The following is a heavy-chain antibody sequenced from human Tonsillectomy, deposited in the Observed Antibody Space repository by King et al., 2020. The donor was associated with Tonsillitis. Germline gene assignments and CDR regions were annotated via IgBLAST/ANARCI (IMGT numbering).Heavy chain of an antibody. V-gene: IGHV3-7*01. CDR2: INQDGSQK. J-gene: IGHJ4*02. D-gene: IGHD5-12*01. CDR1: GFTFDTYW. Sequence: VQLVESGGGLVQPGGSLRLSCAVSGFTFDTYWMNWVRQAPGKGLEWVANINQDGSQKYYLDSVKGRFTISRDNAKNSVCLQMNSLRAEDTAVYYCARDRGRNTPDYWGQGTLVTVSS. CDR3: ARDRGRNTPDY.